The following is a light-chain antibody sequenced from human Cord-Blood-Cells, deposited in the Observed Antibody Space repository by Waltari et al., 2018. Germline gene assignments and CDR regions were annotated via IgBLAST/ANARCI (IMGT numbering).Light chain of an antibody. Sequence: EIVLTQSPATLSLSPGESATLSCRASQSVSSYLVWYQQKPGQAPRLLIYDASNRATGIPARFSGSGSGTDFTLTISSLEPEDFAVYYCQQRSNWPPLFGPGTKVDIK. V-gene: IGKV3-11*01. J-gene: IGKJ3*01. CDR1: QSVSSY. CDR2: DAS. CDR3: QQRSNWPPL.